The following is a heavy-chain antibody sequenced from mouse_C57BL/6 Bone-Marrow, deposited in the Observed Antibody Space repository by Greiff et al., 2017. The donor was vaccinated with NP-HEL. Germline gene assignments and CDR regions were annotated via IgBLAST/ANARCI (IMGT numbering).Heavy chain of an antibody. Sequence: EVKVVESGGGLVQPKGSLKLSCAASGFSFNTYAMNWVRQAPGKGLEWVARIRSKSNNYATYYADSVKDRFTISRDDSESMLYLQMNNLKTEDTAMYYCVRHLLSAMDYWGQGTSVTVSS. V-gene: IGHV10-1*01. J-gene: IGHJ4*01. CDR2: IRSKSNNYAT. CDR3: VRHLLSAMDY. D-gene: IGHD2-1*01. CDR1: GFSFNTYA.